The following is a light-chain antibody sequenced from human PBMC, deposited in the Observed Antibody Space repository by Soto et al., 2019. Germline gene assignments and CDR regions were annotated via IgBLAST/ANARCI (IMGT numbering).Light chain of an antibody. CDR2: AAS. V-gene: IGKV3-20*01. Sequence: DIVLTQSPGTLSLSPGERATLSCRASQTVTSNYLVWYQQKPGQAPRILIYAASSRATGIPDRFSGSGSETDFTLTISRLEPEDSAVYYCQQYDTSPRTFGQGTKVDIK. CDR1: QTVTSNY. J-gene: IGKJ1*01. CDR3: QQYDTSPRT.